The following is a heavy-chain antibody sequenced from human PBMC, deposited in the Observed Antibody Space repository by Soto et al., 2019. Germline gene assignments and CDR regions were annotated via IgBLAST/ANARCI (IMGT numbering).Heavy chain of an antibody. V-gene: IGHV3-23*01. D-gene: IGHD6-19*01. CDR2: ISGSGDST. CDR1: GFTFSTYS. Sequence: GGSLRLSCAASGFTFSTYSMNWVRQVPGKGLEWVSGISGSGDSTYYADSVKGRFTISRDNSKNTLYLQMNSLRAEDTAVYYCAKGVPGIAVAGTGYFQHWGQGTLVTVSS. J-gene: IGHJ1*01. CDR3: AKGVPGIAVAGTGYFQH.